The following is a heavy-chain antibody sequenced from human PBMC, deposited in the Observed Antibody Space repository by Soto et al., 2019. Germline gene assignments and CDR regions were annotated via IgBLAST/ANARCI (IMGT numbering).Heavy chain of an antibody. CDR3: ASEGYGYYYYGMDD. J-gene: IGHJ6*02. Sequence: EVQLVETGGGLIQPGGCLRLSCAASGYTVSSNYMSWVRQAPGKGLEWVSVIYSGGSTYYADSVKGRFTISRDNSKNTLYLQMNSLRAEDTAVYYCASEGYGYYYYGMDDWGQGTTVTVSS. CDR1: GYTVSSNY. D-gene: IGHD5-18*01. V-gene: IGHV3-53*02. CDR2: IYSGGST.